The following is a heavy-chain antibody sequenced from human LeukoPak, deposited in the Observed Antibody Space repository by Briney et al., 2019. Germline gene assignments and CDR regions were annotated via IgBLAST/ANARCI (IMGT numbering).Heavy chain of an antibody. Sequence: PSETLSLTCTVSGGSISSSSYYWGWIRQPPGKGLEWIGSIYYSGSTYYNPSLKSRVTISVDTSKNQFSLKLSSVTAADTAVYYCARATLTDDYWGQGTLVTVSS. D-gene: IGHD1-14*01. CDR2: IYYSGST. V-gene: IGHV4-39*01. J-gene: IGHJ4*02. CDR3: ARATLTDDY. CDR1: GGSISSSSYY.